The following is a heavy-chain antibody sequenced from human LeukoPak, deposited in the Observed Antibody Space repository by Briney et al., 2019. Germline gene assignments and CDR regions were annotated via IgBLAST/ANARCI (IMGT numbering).Heavy chain of an antibody. Sequence: SVKVSCKASGGTFSSYAISWVRQAPGQGLERMGGIIPIFGTANYAQKFQGRVTITADESTSTAYMELSSLRSEDTAVYYCARGSIVATHFDYWGQGTLVTVSS. CDR3: ARGSIVATHFDY. CDR1: GGTFSSYA. CDR2: IIPIFGTA. J-gene: IGHJ4*02. V-gene: IGHV1-69*13. D-gene: IGHD5-12*01.